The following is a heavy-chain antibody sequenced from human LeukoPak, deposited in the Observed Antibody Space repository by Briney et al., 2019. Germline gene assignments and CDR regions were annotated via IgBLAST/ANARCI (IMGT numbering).Heavy chain of an antibody. V-gene: IGHV1-24*01. CDR3: ASLLVATMGYGYFDY. Sequence: ASVKVSCKVSGYTLTELSMHWVRQAPGKGLEWMGGFDPEDGETIYAQKFQGRVTMTEDTSTDTAYMELSSLRSGDTAVYYCASLLVATMGYGYFDYWGQGTLVTVSS. D-gene: IGHD5-12*01. J-gene: IGHJ4*02. CDR2: FDPEDGET. CDR1: GYTLTELS.